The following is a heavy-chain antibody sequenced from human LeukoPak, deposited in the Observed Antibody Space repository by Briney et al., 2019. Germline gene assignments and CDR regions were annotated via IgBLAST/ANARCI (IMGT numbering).Heavy chain of an antibody. V-gene: IGHV4-39*07. Sequence: SETLSLTCTVSGGSISSSSYYWGWIRQPPGKGLEWIGSIYYSGSTYYNPSLKSRVTISVDTSKNQFSLKLSSVTAADTAVYYCARVLYCSSTSCYDTPAAGGFDYWGQGTLVTVSS. CDR3: ARVLYCSSTSCYDTPAAGGFDY. J-gene: IGHJ4*02. CDR2: IYYSGST. D-gene: IGHD2-2*01. CDR1: GGSISSSSYY.